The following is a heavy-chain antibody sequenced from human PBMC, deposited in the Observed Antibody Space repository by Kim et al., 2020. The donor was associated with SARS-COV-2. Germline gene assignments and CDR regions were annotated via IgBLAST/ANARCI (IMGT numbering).Heavy chain of an antibody. CDR3: AKDWEVRGITPDY. CDR2: INAGNGSP. Sequence: ASVKVSCKASGYTFTSYAMHWLRQAPGQRLEWMGWINAGNGSPKYSQKFQGSPPITRDTSASTAYMELGSLTSEDTAVYYCAKDWEVRGITPDYWGQGTPVTVSS. J-gene: IGHJ4*02. D-gene: IGHD3-10*01. CDR1: GYTFTSYA. V-gene: IGHV1-3*01.